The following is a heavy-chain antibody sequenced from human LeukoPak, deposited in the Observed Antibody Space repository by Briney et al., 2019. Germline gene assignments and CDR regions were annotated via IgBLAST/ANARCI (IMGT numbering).Heavy chain of an antibody. CDR3: ARGAATRIIDY. V-gene: IGHV4-59*01. D-gene: IGHD5-12*01. Sequence: SETLSLTCTVSGGSISSYYWSWIRQPPGKGLEWTGYIYYSGSTNYNPSLKSRVTISVDTSKNQFSLKLSSVTAADTAVYYCARGAATRIIDYWGQGTLVTVSS. CDR2: IYYSGST. CDR1: GGSISSYY. J-gene: IGHJ4*02.